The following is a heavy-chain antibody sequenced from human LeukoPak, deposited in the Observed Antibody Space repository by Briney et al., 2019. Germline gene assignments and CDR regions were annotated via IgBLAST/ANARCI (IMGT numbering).Heavy chain of an antibody. Sequence: GGSLRLSCAASGLTASSNYMSWVRQAPGKGLEWVSVIYSGGYTYYADSVKGRFTISRDNSKNTLYLQMNSLRAEDTAVYYCAKTGNPATGDYWGQGTLVTVSS. CDR3: AKTGNPATGDY. D-gene: IGHD1-1*01. J-gene: IGHJ4*02. CDR1: GLTASSNY. CDR2: IYSGGYT. V-gene: IGHV3-53*01.